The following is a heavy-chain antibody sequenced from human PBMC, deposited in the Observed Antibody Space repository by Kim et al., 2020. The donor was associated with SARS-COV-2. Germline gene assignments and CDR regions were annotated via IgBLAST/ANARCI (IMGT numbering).Heavy chain of an antibody. CDR3: AKERSAGFRAGPFDP. D-gene: IGHD3-10*01. Sequence: ASVKVSCKASGYTFTSYAMHWVRQAPGQRLEWMGWINADNGNTRYSQKFQGRVTITRDTSASTAYMELSSLRSEDTAVYFCAKERSAGFRAGPFDPWGQGTLVAVSS. CDR2: INADNGNT. J-gene: IGHJ5*02. CDR1: GYTFTSYA. V-gene: IGHV1-3*01.